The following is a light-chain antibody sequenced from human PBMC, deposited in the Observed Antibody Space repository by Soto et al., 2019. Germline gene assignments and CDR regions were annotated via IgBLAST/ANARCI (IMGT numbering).Light chain of an antibody. CDR1: ESLSGD. Sequence: EIVLTQSPAALSLSPGERATLSCRASESLSGDLAWYQQKPGQGPRLLIYDVSRKISGVPGRFSGSGAGTDFILTISSLQPEDFAVYYCQQRRDWPRLTFGGGTRVEI. CDR3: QQRRDWPRLT. V-gene: IGKV3-11*01. J-gene: IGKJ4*01. CDR2: DVS.